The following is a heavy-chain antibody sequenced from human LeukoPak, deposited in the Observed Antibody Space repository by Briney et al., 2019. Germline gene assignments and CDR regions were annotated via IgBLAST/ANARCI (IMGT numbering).Heavy chain of an antibody. Sequence: GASVKVSCKASGGTFSSYAISWVRQAPGQGLEWMGGIIPIFGTANYAQKFQGRVTITADESTSTAYMELSSLRSEDTAVYYCACDSGSYYENWFDPWGQGTLVTVSS. CDR3: ACDSGSYYENWFDP. CDR2: IIPIFGTA. CDR1: GGTFSSYA. V-gene: IGHV1-69*13. D-gene: IGHD1-26*01. J-gene: IGHJ5*02.